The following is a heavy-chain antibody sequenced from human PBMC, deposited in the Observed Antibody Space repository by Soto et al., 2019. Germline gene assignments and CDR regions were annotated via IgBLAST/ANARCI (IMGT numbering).Heavy chain of an antibody. CDR3: ARGQRSDYYYYYYMDV. V-gene: IGHV4-59*01. Sequence: QVQLQESGPGLVKPSETLSLTCSVSGGSISSYYWSWIRQPPGKGLEWIGYIYYSGSTNYNPSLKSRITISGDTSKNQFSLKLSSVTAADTAVYYCARGQRSDYYYYYYMDVWGKGTTVTVSS. CDR2: IYYSGST. D-gene: IGHD1-1*01. J-gene: IGHJ6*03. CDR1: GGSISSYY.